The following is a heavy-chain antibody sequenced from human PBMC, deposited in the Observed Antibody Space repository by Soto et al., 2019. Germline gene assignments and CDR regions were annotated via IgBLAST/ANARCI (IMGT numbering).Heavy chain of an antibody. D-gene: IGHD3-22*01. CDR1: GYSFTSYW. CDR3: AAARSQYYYDRRGYYFDAFDI. J-gene: IGHJ3*02. CDR2: IYPGASDT. Sequence: GGPLKISSKGSGYSFTSYWIGWVRQMPGKGLESRGIIYPGASDTRDSPSLHGQRTTSADEYISTAHPQWSSLKASDTAMYYCAAARSQYYYDRRGYYFDAFDIWGQGTMVTVS. V-gene: IGHV5-51*01.